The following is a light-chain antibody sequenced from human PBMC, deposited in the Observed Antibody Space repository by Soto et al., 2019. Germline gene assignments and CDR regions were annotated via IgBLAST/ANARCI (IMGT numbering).Light chain of an antibody. V-gene: IGLV2-8*01. CDR1: SSDVGAYDC. CDR2: EVT. J-gene: IGLJ1*01. CDR3: SSFTGSSTVYV. Sequence: QSALTQPPSASGSPGQSVTISCTGTSSDVGAYDCVSWYQQHPGKAPRLMIYEVTKRPSGVPDRFSGSKSGNTASLTVSGLQAEDEADYYCSSFTGSSTVYVFGSGTKVNVL.